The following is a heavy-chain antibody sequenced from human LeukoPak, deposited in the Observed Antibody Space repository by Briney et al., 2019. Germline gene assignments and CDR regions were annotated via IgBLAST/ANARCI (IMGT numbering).Heavy chain of an antibody. J-gene: IGHJ4*02. V-gene: IGHV3-23*01. CDR2: ITDDGYNT. CDR3: AKDLSYTSGASDH. D-gene: IGHD6-19*01. CDR1: GLTLSASA. Sequence: GGSLRLSCAASGLTLSASAMTWVRQAPGKGLGWVSTITDDGYNTYSADSVKGRITFSRDNSKNTLSLQLRSLRAEDTAVYYCAKDLSYTSGASDHWGQGTLVTVSS.